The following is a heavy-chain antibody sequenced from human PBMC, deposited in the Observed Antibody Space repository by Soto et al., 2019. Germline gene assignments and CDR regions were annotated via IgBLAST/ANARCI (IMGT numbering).Heavy chain of an antibody. CDR1: GFKFRDHG. J-gene: IGHJ5*02. CDR3: AKDGWNHGWFDP. CDR2: ISPDGSNE. D-gene: IGHD1-1*01. Sequence: QGQLVESGGGVVQPGRSLRLSCSVSGFKFRDHGMHWVRQAPGKGLEWVAAISPDGSNEFSEDSVNGRFTVARDNSRNILDLHLNNLISEDTSVYYCAKDGWNHGWFDPCGPGTLVIVSS. V-gene: IGHV3-30*18.